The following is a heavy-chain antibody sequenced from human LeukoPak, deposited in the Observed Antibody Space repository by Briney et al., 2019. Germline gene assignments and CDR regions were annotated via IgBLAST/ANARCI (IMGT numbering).Heavy chain of an antibody. CDR1: GGTFSSYA. D-gene: IGHD3-22*01. J-gene: IGHJ4*02. CDR3: ARVPHPVGIDYYDSDLGY. CDR2: IIPIFGTA. Sequence: SVKVSCKASGGTFSSYAISWVRQAPGQGLEWMGGIIPIFGTANYAQKFQGRVTITADESTSTAYMELSSLRSDDTAVYYCARVPHPVGIDYYDSDLGYWGQGTLVTVSS. V-gene: IGHV1-69*13.